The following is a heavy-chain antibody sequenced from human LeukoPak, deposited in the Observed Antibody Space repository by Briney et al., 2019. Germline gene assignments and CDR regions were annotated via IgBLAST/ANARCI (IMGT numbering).Heavy chain of an antibody. V-gene: IGHV3-23*01. CDR3: AKDGGLWVSAHWGDS. CDR2: ITTGGPNT. Sequence: GGSLRLSCGASGFIFRNYAMSWVRQAPGKGLKWVSTITTGGPNTYYADSVKGRFTVSRDDSKDTLYLQMNSLRAEDTAVYYCAKDGGLWVSAHWGDSWGRGTLVTVSS. CDR1: GFIFRNYA. D-gene: IGHD7-27*01. J-gene: IGHJ4*02.